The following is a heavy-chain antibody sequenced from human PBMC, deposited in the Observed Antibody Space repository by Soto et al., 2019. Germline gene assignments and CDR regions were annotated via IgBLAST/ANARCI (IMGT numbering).Heavy chain of an antibody. CDR3: ARHGYNYGGGYFDY. V-gene: IGHV3-66*04. D-gene: IGHD5-18*01. Sequence: EVQLVESGGGLVQPGGSLRLACAASGVTVSSNYMSWVRQAPGKGLEWVSVIYSGGSTYYADSVKGSFTISRDNSKNTLYLKMNSLRAEDTAVYYCARHGYNYGGGYFDYWGQGTLVTGSS. J-gene: IGHJ4*02. CDR2: IYSGGST. CDR1: GVTVSSNY.